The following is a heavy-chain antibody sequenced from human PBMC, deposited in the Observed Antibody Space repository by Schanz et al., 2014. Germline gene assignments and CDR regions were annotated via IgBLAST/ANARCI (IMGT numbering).Heavy chain of an antibody. CDR1: GDSISSTSYY. V-gene: IGHV4-39*01. Sequence: QVPLQESGPRLVKPSQTLSLTCTVSGDSISSTSYYWGWIRQPPGKGLEWIGSIYYSGSTYYNASLKSRAPIPGDTPKTHSPLKLTSVTAADSAVYYCARLWGGWRIPDYWGQGTLVTVSS. CDR3: ARLWGGWRIPDY. CDR2: IYYSGST. D-gene: IGHD6-19*01. J-gene: IGHJ4*02.